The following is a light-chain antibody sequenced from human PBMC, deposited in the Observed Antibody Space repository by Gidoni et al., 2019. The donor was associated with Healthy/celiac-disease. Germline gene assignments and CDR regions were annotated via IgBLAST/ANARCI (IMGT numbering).Light chain of an antibody. V-gene: IGKV1-33*01. J-gene: IGKJ5*01. CDR2: DAS. CDR3: QQYDNLPT. CDR1: QDISNY. Sequence: SVGDRVTITCQASQDISNYLNWYQQKPGKAPKLLIYDASNLETGVPSRFSGSGSGTDFTFTISSLQPEDIATYYCQQYDNLPTFGQXTRLEIK.